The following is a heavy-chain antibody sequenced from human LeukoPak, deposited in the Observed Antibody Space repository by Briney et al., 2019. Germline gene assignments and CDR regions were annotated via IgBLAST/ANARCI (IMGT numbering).Heavy chain of an antibody. Sequence: PGGSLRPSCAASGFSFSTYGMHWVRQAPGKGLEWMAVISSDGNNKYYADSVKGRFTISRDNSMSTLYLQMNSLSTEDTAVYYCAKRASSYFDYWGQGTLVTVSS. D-gene: IGHD6-6*01. CDR1: GFSFSTYG. CDR2: ISSDGNNK. CDR3: AKRASSYFDY. J-gene: IGHJ4*02. V-gene: IGHV3-30*18.